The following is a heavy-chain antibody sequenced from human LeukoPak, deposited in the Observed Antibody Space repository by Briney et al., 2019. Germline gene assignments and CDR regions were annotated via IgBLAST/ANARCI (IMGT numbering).Heavy chain of an antibody. Sequence: SSQTPSLTCTVSGGSISSGGYYWSWIRQHPGKGLEWIGYIYYSGSTYYNPSLKSRVTISVDTSKNQFSLKLSSVTAADTAVYYCARARYFDRVVFDYWGQGTLVTVSS. CDR1: GGSISSGGYY. CDR2: IYYSGST. D-gene: IGHD3-9*01. J-gene: IGHJ4*02. V-gene: IGHV4-31*03. CDR3: ARARYFDRVVFDY.